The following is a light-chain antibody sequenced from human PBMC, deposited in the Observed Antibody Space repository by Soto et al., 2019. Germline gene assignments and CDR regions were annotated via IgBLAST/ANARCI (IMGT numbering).Light chain of an antibody. V-gene: IGKV3-11*01. J-gene: IGKJ4*01. CDR2: DAS. Sequence: EIVLTQSPATLSLSPGERATLSCRASQSVSSYLAWYQQKPGQAPRLLIYDASNRAAGIPARFSGSGSGTDSPLTSSSLEPEDFAVYCCQQRSNWPLTFGGGTKVEIK. CDR3: QQRSNWPLT. CDR1: QSVSSY.